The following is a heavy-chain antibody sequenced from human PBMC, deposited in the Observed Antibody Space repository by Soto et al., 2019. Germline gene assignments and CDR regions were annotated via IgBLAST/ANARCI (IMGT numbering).Heavy chain of an antibody. CDR1: GYTFTGYY. V-gene: IGHV1-2*02. CDR2: IGPNRGDT. CDR3: GRGRSGELVVFY. Sequence: QVQLVQSGAEVKKSGASVKVSYKASGYTFTGYYIHWVRQAPGQGPEWRGEIGPNRGDTRYAQKFQGRVTMTRDTSITTVYMELSNLSPDDTAVYYCGRGRSGELVVFYWGQGTLVTVYS. J-gene: IGHJ4*02. D-gene: IGHD1-7*01.